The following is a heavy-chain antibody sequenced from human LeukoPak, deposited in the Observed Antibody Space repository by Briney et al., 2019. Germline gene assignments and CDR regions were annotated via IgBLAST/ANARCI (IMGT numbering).Heavy chain of an antibody. Sequence: ASVKVSCKACVSTCTVSYYYWIWLPPGQGLELMGWINPNSGGTNYAQKFQGRVTMPRNTSISTAYMEPSRLRSDDTAVYYCARVPSTVTTTGYFDYWGQGTLVTVSS. CDR3: ARVPSTVTTTGYFDY. CDR2: INPNSGGT. D-gene: IGHD4-17*01. J-gene: IGHJ4*02. CDR1: VSTCTVSY. V-gene: IGHV1-2*02.